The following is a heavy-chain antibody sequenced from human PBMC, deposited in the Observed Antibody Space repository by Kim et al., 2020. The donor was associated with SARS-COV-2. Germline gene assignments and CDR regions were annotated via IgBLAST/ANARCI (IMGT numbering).Heavy chain of an antibody. CDR1: GYTFTGYY. V-gene: IGHV1-2*04. J-gene: IGHJ4*02. D-gene: IGHD1-26*01. CDR2: INPNSGGT. CDR3: AGESISSGNYSYYFDY. Sequence: ASVKVSCKASGYTFTGYYMHWVRQAPGQGLEWMGWINPNSGGTNYAQKFQGWVTMTRDTSISTAHMELSRLRSDDTAVYYCAGESISSGNYSYYFDYWGQGTLVTVSS.